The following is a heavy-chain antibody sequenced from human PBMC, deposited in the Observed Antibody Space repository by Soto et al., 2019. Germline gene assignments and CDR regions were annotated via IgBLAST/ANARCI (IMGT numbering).Heavy chain of an antibody. J-gene: IGHJ6*02. Sequence: GASVKVSCKASGYTFTSYGISWVRQAPGQGLEWMGWISAYNGNTNYAQKLQGRVTMTTDTSTSTAYMELRSLRSDDTAVYYCARLDNQLLSFGMDVWGQGTTVTVSS. D-gene: IGHD2-2*01. CDR3: ARLDNQLLSFGMDV. CDR2: ISAYNGNT. CDR1: GYTFTSYG. V-gene: IGHV1-18*01.